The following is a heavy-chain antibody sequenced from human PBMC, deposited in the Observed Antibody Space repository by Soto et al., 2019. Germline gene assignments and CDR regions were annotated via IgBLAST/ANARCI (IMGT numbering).Heavy chain of an antibody. CDR3: ARDYDFWSGYYKEFHYYGMDV. J-gene: IGHJ6*02. V-gene: IGHV1-46*01. CDR1: GYTFTSYY. D-gene: IGHD3-3*01. CDR2: INPSGGST. Sequence: RASVKVSCKASGYTFTSYYMHWLRQAPGQGLEWMGIINPSGGSTSYAQKFQGRVTMTRDTSTSTVYMELSSLRSEDTAVYYCARDYDFWSGYYKEFHYYGMDVWGQGTTVTVSS.